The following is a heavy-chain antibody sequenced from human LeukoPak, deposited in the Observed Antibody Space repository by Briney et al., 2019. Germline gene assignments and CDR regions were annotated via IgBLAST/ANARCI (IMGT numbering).Heavy chain of an antibody. CDR3: ARGLRGSSRRGTFDY. CDR2: INHSGRT. J-gene: IGHJ4*02. D-gene: IGHD6-13*01. CDR1: GGSFSGYY. V-gene: IGHV4-34*01. Sequence: KPSETLSLTCAVYGGSFSGYYWSWIRQPPGKGLEWIGEINHSGRTNYNPSLKSRDTISVDTSKNQFSLKLSSVTAADTAVYYCARGLRGSSRRGTFDYWGQGTLVTVSS.